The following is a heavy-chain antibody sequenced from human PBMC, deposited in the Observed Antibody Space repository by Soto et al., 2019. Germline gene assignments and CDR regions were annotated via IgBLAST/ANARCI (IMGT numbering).Heavy chain of an antibody. CDR3: ARGRDSSYYDSSGYPAAFDR. V-gene: IGHV3-74*01. CDR1: GFTFSSYW. Sequence: EVQLVESGGGLVQPGGSQRLSCEGSGFTFSSYWMHWVRQAPGKGLVWVSRINRYGSSTRYAESVKGQCTFYRDNAKNTVYLQVNTLRAEDTAVYYCARGRDSSYYDSSGYPAAFDRWGQGTMVTVSS. J-gene: IGHJ3*02. CDR2: INRYGSST. D-gene: IGHD3-22*01.